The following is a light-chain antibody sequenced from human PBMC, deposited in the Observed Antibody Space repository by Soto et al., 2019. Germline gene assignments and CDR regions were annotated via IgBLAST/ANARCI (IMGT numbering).Light chain of an antibody. CDR1: QTISTY. CDR2: AAF. CDR3: QQSYTTPLT. J-gene: IGKJ3*01. V-gene: IGKV1-39*01. Sequence: IQMTQSPSSLSASVGDRVTITCRASQTISTYLNWYQQKPGKAPKLLIYAAFSLHSGVPSRFSGSGSATDFTLTISTLQPEDFETYYCQQSYTTPLTFGPGTRVDVK.